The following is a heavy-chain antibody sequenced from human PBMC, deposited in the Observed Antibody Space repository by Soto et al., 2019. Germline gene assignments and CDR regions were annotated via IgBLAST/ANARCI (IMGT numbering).Heavy chain of an antibody. V-gene: IGHV4-59*01. CDR3: AREVDTAMVTSATNTHPLYYFDY. CDR2: IHDSWGT. D-gene: IGHD5-18*01. CDR1: GDSISGFY. Sequence: SETLSLTCNVSGDSISGFYWSWIRQAPGKGLEWIGYIHDSWGTNYNPSLKSRVTISVDTSKNQFSLKLSSVTAADTAVYYCAREVDTAMVTSATNTHPLYYFDYWGQGTLVTVSS. J-gene: IGHJ4*02.